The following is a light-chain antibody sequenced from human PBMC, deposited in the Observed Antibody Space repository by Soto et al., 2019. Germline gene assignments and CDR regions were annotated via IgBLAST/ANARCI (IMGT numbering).Light chain of an antibody. CDR2: AAS. J-gene: IGKJ4*01. CDR3: QQSYSTPPE. CDR1: QSISSY. V-gene: IGKV1-39*01. Sequence: DIQMTQSPSSLSASVGDRVTITCRASQSISSYLNWYQQKPGKAPKLLIYAASSLQSGVPSRFSGSGSGTDFTLTISSLQPEDFATYYCQQSYSTPPEFGGGTKV.